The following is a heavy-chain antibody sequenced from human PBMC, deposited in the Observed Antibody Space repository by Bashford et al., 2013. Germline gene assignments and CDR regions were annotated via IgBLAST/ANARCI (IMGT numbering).Heavy chain of an antibody. CDR2: ISPDGSET. Sequence: SGGSLRLSCAASGFTFSSYAMSWVRQSPGKGLVWVSRISPDGSETNYADSVKGRFTISRDNAKNTLYLQMNSLRAEDTAVYYCAKGGVDYWGQGTLVTVSS. CDR3: AKGGVDY. D-gene: IGHD2-8*01. J-gene: IGHJ4*02. CDR1: GFTFSSYA. V-gene: IGHV3-74*01.